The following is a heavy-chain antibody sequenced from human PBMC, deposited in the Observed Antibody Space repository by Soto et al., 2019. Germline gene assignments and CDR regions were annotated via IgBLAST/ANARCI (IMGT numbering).Heavy chain of an antibody. D-gene: IGHD6-13*01. J-gene: IGHJ4*02. Sequence: PSETLSLTCTVSGGSISSGSYYWGWVRQPPGKWLEWIGSIYYSGNAYYTPSLKSRVAVSVDTSKNQFSLKVTSVTATDTAVYYCARHKDTSSRYLLPDFWGQGTLVTVSS. CDR2: IYYSGNA. CDR3: ARHKDTSSRYLLPDF. V-gene: IGHV4-39*01. CDR1: GGSISSGSYY.